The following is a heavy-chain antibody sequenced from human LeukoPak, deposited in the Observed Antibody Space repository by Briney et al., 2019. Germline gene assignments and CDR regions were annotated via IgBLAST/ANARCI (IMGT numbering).Heavy chain of an antibody. CDR1: GYTFTSYG. V-gene: IGHV1-69*06. D-gene: IGHD5-18*01. CDR2: IIPIFGTA. J-gene: IGHJ5*02. Sequence: SVKVSCKASGYTFTSYGISWVRQAPGQGLEWMGGIIPIFGTANYAQKFQGRVTITADKSTSTAYMELSSLRSEDTAVYYCTRIQLWFRSGWFDPWGQGTLVTVSS. CDR3: TRIQLWFRSGWFDP.